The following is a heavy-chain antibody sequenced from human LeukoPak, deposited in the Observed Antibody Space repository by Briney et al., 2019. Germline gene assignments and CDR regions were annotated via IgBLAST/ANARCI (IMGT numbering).Heavy chain of an antibody. CDR1: GGCISSYY. CDR3: AGTQAGIGDFDY. J-gene: IGHJ4*02. D-gene: IGHD2-21*01. CDR2: IYSSGST. V-gene: IGHV4-4*07. Sequence: SETLSLTCTVSGGCISSYYWSWIRQPAGKGLEWIGRIYSSGSTKYNPSLVGRVTMTVDTSKNQFSLKLSSVTAADTAVYYCAGTQAGIGDFDYWGQGSLVTVSS.